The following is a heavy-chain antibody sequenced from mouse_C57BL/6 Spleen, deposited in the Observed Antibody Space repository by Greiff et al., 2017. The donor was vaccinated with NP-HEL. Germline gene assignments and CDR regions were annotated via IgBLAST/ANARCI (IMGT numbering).Heavy chain of an antibody. CDR1: GFNLKDYY. CDR3: ARNTMASWFAY. D-gene: IGHD1-1*02. CDR2: IDPEDGDT. V-gene: IGHV14-2*01. Sequence: EVQLHQSGAELVKPGASVKLSCTASGFNLKDYYMHWVKPRTEQGLEWIGRIDPEDGDTKYAPKFQGKAPITADTSSNTAYLQLSSLTSEDTAVYYCARNTMASWFAYWGQGTLVTVSA. J-gene: IGHJ3*01.